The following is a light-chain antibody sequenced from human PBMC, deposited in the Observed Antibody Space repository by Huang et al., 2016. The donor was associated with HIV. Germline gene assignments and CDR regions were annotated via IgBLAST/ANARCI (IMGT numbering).Light chain of an antibody. CDR2: WAS. Sequence: DIVMTQSPDSLAVSLGERATINCKSSQSVLYSSNNKNYLAWYQQKPGQPPKLLSYWASTLESRVPDRCSGSGSETDFTLTISSLQAEDVAVYYCQQYYSTPRTFGQGTKVEIK. V-gene: IGKV4-1*01. J-gene: IGKJ1*01. CDR3: QQYYSTPRT. CDR1: QSVLYSSNNKNY.